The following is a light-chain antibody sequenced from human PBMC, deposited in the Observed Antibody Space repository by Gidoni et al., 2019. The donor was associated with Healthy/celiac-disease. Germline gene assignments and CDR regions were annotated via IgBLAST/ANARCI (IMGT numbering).Light chain of an antibody. Sequence: SYVLTQPPSVSVAPGQTARLPCGGNNTGSKSVHWHQQKPGQAPVLVVYDDSDRASWLPARFSGSNSGNTATLTISRVEAGDEAYYYGQVWDSSSDHVVFGGGTKLTVL. CDR3: QVWDSSSDHVV. J-gene: IGLJ2*01. V-gene: IGLV3-21*02. CDR1: NTGSKS. CDR2: DDS.